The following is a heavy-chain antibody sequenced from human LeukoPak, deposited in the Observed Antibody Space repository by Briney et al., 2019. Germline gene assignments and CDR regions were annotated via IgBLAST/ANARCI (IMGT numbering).Heavy chain of an antibody. Sequence: GGSLRLSCAASGFTFSSYEMNWVRQAPGKGLEWVSYISSSGSTIYYADSVKGRFTISRDNAKNSLYLQMNSLRAEDTAVYYCARVGRYFDWFPFYWGQGTLVTVSS. J-gene: IGHJ4*02. CDR2: ISSSGSTI. CDR1: GFTFSSYE. CDR3: ARVGRYFDWFPFY. V-gene: IGHV3-48*03. D-gene: IGHD3-9*01.